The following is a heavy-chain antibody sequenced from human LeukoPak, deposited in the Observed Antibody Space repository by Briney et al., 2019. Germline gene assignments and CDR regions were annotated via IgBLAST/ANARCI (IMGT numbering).Heavy chain of an antibody. V-gene: IGHV3-11*06. J-gene: IGHJ4*02. CDR1: GFTFSDYY. CDR3: ARGPYDILTGYYPGDY. CDR2: ISSSSSYT. D-gene: IGHD3-9*01. Sequence: PGGSLRLSCAASGFTFSDYYMSWIGQAPGKGLEGVSYISSSSSYTNYADSVKGRFTISRDNAKNSLYLQMNSLRAEDTAVYYCARGPYDILTGYYPGDYWGQGTLVTVSS.